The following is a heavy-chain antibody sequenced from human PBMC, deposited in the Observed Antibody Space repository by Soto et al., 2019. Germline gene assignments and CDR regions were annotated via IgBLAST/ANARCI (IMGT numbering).Heavy chain of an antibody. CDR1: GYTFTGYY. Sequence: ASVKVSCKASGYTFTGYYMHWVRQAPGQGLEWMGWINPNSGGTNYAQKFQGRVTMTRDTSISTAYMELSRLRSDDTAVYYCARVEGSXIVVVTAIPHYYYGMDVWGQGTTVTVSS. V-gene: IGHV1-2*02. CDR3: ARVEGSXIVVVTAIPHYYYGMDV. D-gene: IGHD2-21*02. CDR2: INPNSGGT. J-gene: IGHJ6*02.